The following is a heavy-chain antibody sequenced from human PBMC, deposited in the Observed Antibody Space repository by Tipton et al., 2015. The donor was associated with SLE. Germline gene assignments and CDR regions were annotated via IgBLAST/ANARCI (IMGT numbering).Heavy chain of an antibody. CDR3: ARDRTVGAPRWFDP. D-gene: IGHD1-26*01. CDR1: GGSISSSSYY. CDR2: IYYSGST. Sequence: TLSLTCTVSGGSISSSSYYWGWIRQPPGKGLEWIGSIYYSGSTYYNPSLKSRVTISVDTSKNQFSLKLSSVTAADTAVYYCARDRTVGAPRWFDPWGQGTLVTVSS. V-gene: IGHV4-39*07. J-gene: IGHJ5*02.